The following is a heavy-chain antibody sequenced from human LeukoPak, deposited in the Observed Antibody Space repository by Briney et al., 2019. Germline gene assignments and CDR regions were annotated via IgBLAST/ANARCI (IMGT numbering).Heavy chain of an antibody. J-gene: IGHJ4*02. D-gene: IGHD5-18*01. CDR3: AKDRSYGFDY. CDR2: IYSGGTI. CDR1: GFTVSTNY. V-gene: IGHV3-53*01. Sequence: GGSLRLSCAASGFTVSTNYMSWVRQAPGKGLEWVSVIYSGGTIYYADSVKGRFTISRDNSKNTLYLQMNSLRAEDTAIYYCAKDRSYGFDYWGQGTLVTVSS.